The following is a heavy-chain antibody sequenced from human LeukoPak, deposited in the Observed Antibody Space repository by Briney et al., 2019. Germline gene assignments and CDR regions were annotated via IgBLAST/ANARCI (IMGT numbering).Heavy chain of an antibody. CDR3: ARIGYSSSSFDY. J-gene: IGHJ4*02. D-gene: IGHD6-6*01. Sequence: GGSLRLSCAASGFTFSSYAMSWVRQAPGKGLEWVANMKQDGSVKYYVDSMKGRFTISRDNAKNSLYLQMSGLRAEDTAVYFCARIGYSSSSFDYWGQGVLVTVYS. CDR1: GFTFSSYA. V-gene: IGHV3-7*03. CDR2: MKQDGSVK.